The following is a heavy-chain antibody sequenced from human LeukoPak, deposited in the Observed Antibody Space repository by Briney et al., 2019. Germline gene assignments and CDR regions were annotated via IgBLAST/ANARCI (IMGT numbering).Heavy chain of an antibody. Sequence: GGSLRLSCAASGFTFSSYWMTWVRQAPGKGLEWVANIKQDESEKYYVDSVKGRFTISRDNAKNSLYLQMNSLRAEDTAVYYCARDSRTSHDAFDIWGQGTMVTVSS. V-gene: IGHV3-7*01. CDR1: GFTFSSYW. J-gene: IGHJ3*02. CDR2: IKQDESEK. CDR3: ARDSRTSHDAFDI.